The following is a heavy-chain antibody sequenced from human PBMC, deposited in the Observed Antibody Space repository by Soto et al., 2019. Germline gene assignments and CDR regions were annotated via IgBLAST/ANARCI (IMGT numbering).Heavy chain of an antibody. J-gene: IGHJ4*02. CDR3: AMPRGASGHFDY. V-gene: IGHV3-23*01. D-gene: IGHD1-26*01. CDR2: VSIGGST. CDR1: GFTFSSYA. Sequence: PGGSLRLSCAASGFTFSSYAMCWVRQGPGEGLEWVAAVSIGGSTHYADSLRGRFTTSRDNTKNTLSLRMNRQTAEDTAVYFCAMPRGASGHFDYWGQGTLVTVSS.